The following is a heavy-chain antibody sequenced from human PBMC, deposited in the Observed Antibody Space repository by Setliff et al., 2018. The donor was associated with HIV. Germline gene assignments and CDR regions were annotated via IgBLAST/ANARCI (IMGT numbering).Heavy chain of an antibody. CDR2: INPNSGGT. J-gene: IGHJ3*02. V-gene: IGHV1-2*02. D-gene: IGHD6-13*01. CDR3: ARDPGYKSTWYGVFDI. CDR1: GYTFSDYH. Sequence: GASVKVSCKASGYTFSDYHMRWVRQAPGQGLEWMGWINPNSGGTNYAQKFQGRVNMTRDTSISTTYMELSRLRSDDTAVYYCARDPGYKSTWYGVFDIWGQGTMVTVSS.